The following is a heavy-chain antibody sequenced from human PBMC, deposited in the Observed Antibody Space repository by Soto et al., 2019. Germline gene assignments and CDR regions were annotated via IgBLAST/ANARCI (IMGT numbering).Heavy chain of an antibody. D-gene: IGHD3-10*01. CDR3: ARDTIKAASGSYYYMDV. Sequence: PSETLSLTCAVSGGSLSSYYWTWVRQPPGKGLEWIGYVYYSGSTGCNPSLKSRVAMSVDTSKNQLSLKLSSVTAADTVVYYCARDTIKAASGSYYYMDVWGKGTTVTVSS. V-gene: IGHV4-59*01. J-gene: IGHJ6*03. CDR1: GGSLSSYY. CDR2: VYYSGST.